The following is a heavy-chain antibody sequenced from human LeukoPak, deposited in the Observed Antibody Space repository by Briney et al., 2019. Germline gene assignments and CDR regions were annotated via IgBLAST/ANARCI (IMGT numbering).Heavy chain of an antibody. J-gene: IGHJ4*02. Sequence: PGGSLRLSCAASGFTFSNYAMHWVRQAPGKGLEYVSVISSNGGSTYFANSVKGRFTISRENSKNTLYLQMGSLRAEDMAVYCCARGGVVIEGATSIDYWGQGTLVTVSS. D-gene: IGHD1-26*01. V-gene: IGHV3-64*01. CDR1: GFTFSNYA. CDR3: ARGGVVIEGATSIDY. CDR2: ISSNGGST.